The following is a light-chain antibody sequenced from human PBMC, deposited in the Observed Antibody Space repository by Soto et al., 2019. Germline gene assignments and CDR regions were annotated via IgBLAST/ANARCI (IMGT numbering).Light chain of an antibody. V-gene: IGLV2-14*01. CDR2: DVT. J-gene: IGLJ1*01. Sequence: QSALTQPASVSGSPGQSIAISCTGTSNDVADYNYVSWYQQYPGKAPKLIIHDVTTRPSGVSGRFAGSKSGNTASLTISGLQPEDEADYYCCSYSSSSALPYVFGTGTKLTVL. CDR1: SNDVADYNY. CDR3: CSYSSSSALPYV.